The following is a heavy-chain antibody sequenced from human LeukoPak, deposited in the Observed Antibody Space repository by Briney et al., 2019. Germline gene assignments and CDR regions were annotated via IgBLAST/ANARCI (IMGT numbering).Heavy chain of an antibody. Sequence: PSETLSLTCAVYGGSFSGYYWSWIRQPPGKGLEWIGEINHSGSTNYNPSLKSRVTISVDTSKNQFSLKLSSVTAADTAVYYCAGLRLGYCSSTSCYDAFDIWGQGTMVTVSS. V-gene: IGHV4-34*01. CDR1: GGSFSGYY. CDR3: AGLRLGYCSSTSCYDAFDI. CDR2: INHSGST. J-gene: IGHJ3*02. D-gene: IGHD2-2*01.